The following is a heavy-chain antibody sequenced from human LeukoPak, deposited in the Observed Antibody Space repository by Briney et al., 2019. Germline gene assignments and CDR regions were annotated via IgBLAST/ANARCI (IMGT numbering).Heavy chain of an antibody. CDR2: IWYDGSNK. CDR3: ARGLDSSNGMDV. Sequence: PGGSLRLSCAASGFTFSSYGMHWVRKAPGKGLEWVAVIWYDGSNKYYADSVKGRFTISRDNSKNTLYLQMNSLRAEDTAVYYCARGLDSSNGMDVWGKGTTVTVSS. D-gene: IGHD2-2*03. CDR1: GFTFSSYG. J-gene: IGHJ6*04. V-gene: IGHV3-33*01.